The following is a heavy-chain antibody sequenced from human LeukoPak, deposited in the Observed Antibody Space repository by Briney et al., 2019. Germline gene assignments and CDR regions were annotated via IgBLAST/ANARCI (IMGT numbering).Heavy chain of an antibody. CDR1: GYTFPSYG. D-gene: IGHD5-18*01. CDR2: INDYNGNT. J-gene: IGHJ6*02. CDR3: ARDSPSYGPSHTSIRMDV. Sequence: ASVKVSCKASGYTFPSYGIRGVRQAPGQGLEWMGWINDYNGNTNYAQKLQGRVTMTTDTSTSTAYMELRSLRSDDTAVYYCARDSPSYGPSHTSIRMDVWGQGTTVTVSS. V-gene: IGHV1-18*01.